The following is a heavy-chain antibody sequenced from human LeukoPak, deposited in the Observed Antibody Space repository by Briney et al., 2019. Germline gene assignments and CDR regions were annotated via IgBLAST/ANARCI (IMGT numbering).Heavy chain of an antibody. V-gene: IGHV4-39*07. Sequence: SETLSLTCTVSGGSISSSSYYWGWIRQPPGKGLEWIGSIYYSGSTYYNPSLKSRVTISVDTSKNQFSLKLSSVTAEDTALYYCARCRHSYDSSGFPHYWGQGTLVTVSS. CDR1: GGSISSSSYY. CDR3: ARCRHSYDSSGFPHY. CDR2: IYYSGST. D-gene: IGHD3-22*01. J-gene: IGHJ4*02.